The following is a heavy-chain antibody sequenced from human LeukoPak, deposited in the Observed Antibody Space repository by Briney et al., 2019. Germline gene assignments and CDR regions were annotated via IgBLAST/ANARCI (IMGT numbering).Heavy chain of an antibody. CDR3: ARVQVSAEGGELDP. Sequence: GGSLRLSCVASGFTFSNYALAWVRQTPGKGLEWVSAIRSNGHTTYAADSVKGRFTTSRENSKNTLYLEMKSLRADDTALYYCARVQVSAEGGELDPWGQGTLVTVSS. J-gene: IGHJ5*02. D-gene: IGHD1-1*01. CDR1: GFTFSNYA. V-gene: IGHV3-23*01. CDR2: IRSNGHTT.